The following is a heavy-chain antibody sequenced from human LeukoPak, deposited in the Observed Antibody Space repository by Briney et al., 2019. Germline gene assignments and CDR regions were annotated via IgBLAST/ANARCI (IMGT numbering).Heavy chain of an antibody. CDR1: GYTFSGYY. CDR3: ARGTNTYDFDY. D-gene: IGHD3-22*01. Sequence: LGASVKVSCKASGYTFSGYYMHWVRQAPGQGLEWKGWINPNRGATNYAQKFQGRVTMTRDTSISTAYMEVSRLRSDDTAVFYCARGTNTYDFDYWGQGTQVTVSS. V-gene: IGHV1-2*03. J-gene: IGHJ4*02. CDR2: INPNRGAT.